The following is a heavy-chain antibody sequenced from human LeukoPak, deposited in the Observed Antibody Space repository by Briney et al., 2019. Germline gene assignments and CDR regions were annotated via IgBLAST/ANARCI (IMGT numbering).Heavy chain of an antibody. Sequence: ASVKVSCKASGYTFTGYYMHWVRQAPGQRLEWMGWINAGNGNTKYSQEFQGRVTITRDTSASTAYMELSSLRSEDMAVYYCARVGWLHTFDYWGQGTLVTVSS. CDR2: INAGNGNT. CDR1: GYTFTGYY. V-gene: IGHV1-3*03. CDR3: ARVGWLHTFDY. J-gene: IGHJ4*02. D-gene: IGHD5-12*01.